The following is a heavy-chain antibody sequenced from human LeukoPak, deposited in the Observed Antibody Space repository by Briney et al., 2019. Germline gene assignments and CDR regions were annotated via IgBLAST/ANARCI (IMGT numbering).Heavy chain of an antibody. CDR1: GGSISSSSYY. D-gene: IGHD5-18*01. J-gene: IGHJ6*02. CDR3: ARQGGYSYGKGLLTYYYYYGMDV. Sequence: SETLSLTCTVSGGSISSSSYYWGWIRQPPGKGLEWIGSIYYSGSTYYNPSLKSRVTISVDTSKNQFSLKLSSVTAADTAVYYCARQGGYSYGKGLLTYYYYYGMDVWGQGTTVTVSS. CDR2: IYYSGST. V-gene: IGHV4-39*01.